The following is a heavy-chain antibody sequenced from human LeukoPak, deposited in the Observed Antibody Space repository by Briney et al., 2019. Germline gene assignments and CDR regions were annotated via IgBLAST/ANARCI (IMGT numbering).Heavy chain of an antibody. CDR1: GFTFDDHV. V-gene: IGHV3-9*01. CDR2: ISWNSGAI. J-gene: IGHJ3*02. Sequence: GGSLRLSRAASGFTFDDHVVNWARQAPGKALEWVSGISWNSGAIGYADSVKGRLTISRDNAKNSLYLQMNSLRAEDTALYYCVKGAAYHLGDAFDIWGQGTMVTVSS. D-gene: IGHD2-2*01. CDR3: VKGAAYHLGDAFDI.